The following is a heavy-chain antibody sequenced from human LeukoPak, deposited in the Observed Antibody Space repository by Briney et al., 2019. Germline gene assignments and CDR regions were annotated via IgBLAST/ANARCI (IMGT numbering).Heavy chain of an antibody. D-gene: IGHD3-10*01. J-gene: IGHJ4*02. Sequence: PGGSLRLSCAASGFTFDDYAMHWVRQAPGKGLEWVSGISWNSGSIGYANSVKGRFTISRDNAKNSLYLQMNSLRAEDTALYYCAKKYGSGSSPDYYFDYWGQGTLVTVSS. CDR2: ISWNSGSI. CDR3: AKKYGSGSSPDYYFDY. V-gene: IGHV3-9*01. CDR1: GFTFDDYA.